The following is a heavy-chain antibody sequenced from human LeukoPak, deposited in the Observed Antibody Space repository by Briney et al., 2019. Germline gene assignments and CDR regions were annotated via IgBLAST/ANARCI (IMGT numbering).Heavy chain of an antibody. V-gene: IGHV3-43*02. J-gene: IGHJ4*02. CDR3: VKEPHYYDRSGYF. D-gene: IGHD3-22*01. CDR2: IGGDGGIT. CDR1: GFTFDDYA. Sequence: GGSLRLSCAASGFTFDDYAMHWVRQAPGKGLEWVSLIGGDGGITYYADSVKGRFTISRDNSKNSLFLQMKSLRTDDTALYYCVKEPHYYDRSGYFWGQGILVTVSS.